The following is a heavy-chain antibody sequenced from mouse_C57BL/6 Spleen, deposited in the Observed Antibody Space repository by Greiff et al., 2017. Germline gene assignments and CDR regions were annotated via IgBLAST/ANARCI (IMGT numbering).Heavy chain of an antibody. J-gene: IGHJ4*01. CDR2: IYPRSGNT. CDR1: GYTFTSYG. CDR3: VREAGDYAMDY. Sequence: VQLQQSGAELARPGASVKLSCKASGYTFTSYGISWVKERTGQGLEWIGEIYPRSGNTYYNEKFKGKATLTADKSSSTAYMELRSLTSEDSAVYFCVREAGDYAMDYWGQGTSVTVSS. V-gene: IGHV1-81*01.